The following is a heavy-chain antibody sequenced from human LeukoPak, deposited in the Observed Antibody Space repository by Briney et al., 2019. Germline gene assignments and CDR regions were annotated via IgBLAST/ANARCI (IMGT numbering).Heavy chain of an antibody. CDR1: GGSISSGGYY. V-gene: IGHV4-31*03. D-gene: IGHD4-23*01. Sequence: SSQTLSLTCTVSGGSISSGGYYWSWIRQHPGKGLEWIGYIYYSGSTYYNPSLKSRVTISVDTSKNQFSLKLSSVTAADTAVYYCARGPTVVTPNYWGQGTLVTVSS. CDR3: ARGPTVVTPNY. J-gene: IGHJ4*02. CDR2: IYYSGST.